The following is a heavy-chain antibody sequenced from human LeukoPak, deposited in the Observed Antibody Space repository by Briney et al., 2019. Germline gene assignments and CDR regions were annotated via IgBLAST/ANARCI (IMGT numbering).Heavy chain of an antibody. V-gene: IGHV1-69*04. CDR1: GGTFSSYA. J-gene: IGHJ6*02. CDR3: ARHSLDYYYYGMGV. Sequence: SVKVSCKASGGTFSSYAISWVRQAPGQGLEWMGRIIPILGIANYAQKFQGRVTITADKSTSTAYMELSSLRSEDTAVYYCARHSLDYYYYGMGVWGQGTTVTVSS. CDR2: IIPILGIA. D-gene: IGHD2-15*01.